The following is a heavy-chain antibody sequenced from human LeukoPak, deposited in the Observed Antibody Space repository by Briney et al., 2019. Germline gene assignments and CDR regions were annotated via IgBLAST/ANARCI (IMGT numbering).Heavy chain of an antibody. Sequence: GGSLRVSCAASGFTFSCHWMTWVRQAPGKGVEWVAVISYDGSNKYYADSVKGRFTISRDNSKNTLYLQMNSLRAEDTAVYYCARGSVVVVVAMGEDFDYWGQGTLVTVSS. CDR3: ARGSVVVVVAMGEDFDY. CDR2: ISYDGSNK. J-gene: IGHJ4*02. D-gene: IGHD2-15*01. CDR1: GFTFSCHW. V-gene: IGHV3-30-3*01.